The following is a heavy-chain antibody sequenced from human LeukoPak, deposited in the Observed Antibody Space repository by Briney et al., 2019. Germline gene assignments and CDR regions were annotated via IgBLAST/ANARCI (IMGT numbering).Heavy chain of an antibody. CDR3: GSRRTAMFGVIKGPIDY. V-gene: IGHV4-59*08. CDR1: GGSISTYY. D-gene: IGHD3-3*01. J-gene: IGHJ4*02. CDR2: IYYSGST. Sequence: SETLSLTCTVSGGSISTYYWGWIRQPPGKGLEWVGEIYYSGSTNYNPSLKSRVTISLDTSNNQFSLQLRFVTAADTAVYYCGSRRTAMFGVIKGPIDYWGQGTLVTVSS.